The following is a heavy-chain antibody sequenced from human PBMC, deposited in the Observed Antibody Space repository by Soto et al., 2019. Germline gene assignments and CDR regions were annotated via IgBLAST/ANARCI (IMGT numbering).Heavy chain of an antibody. Sequence: EVQLVESGGGLVKPGGSLRLSCAASGFTFSSYSMNWVRQAPGKGLEWVSSISSSSSYIYYADSVKGRFTISRDNDKNSLYLQMNSLRAEDTAVYYCARSYYDILGWFDPWGQGTLVTVSS. D-gene: IGHD3-9*01. CDR3: ARSYYDILGWFDP. CDR2: ISSSSSYI. V-gene: IGHV3-21*01. J-gene: IGHJ5*02. CDR1: GFTFSSYS.